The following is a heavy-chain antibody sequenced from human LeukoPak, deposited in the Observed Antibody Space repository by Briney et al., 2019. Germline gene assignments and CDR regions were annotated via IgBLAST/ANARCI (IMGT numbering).Heavy chain of an antibody. V-gene: IGHV4-30-4*01. CDR3: ARYGLAYTYDF. CDR2: IYYSGST. CDR1: GGSISSGDYY. J-gene: IGHJ4*02. D-gene: IGHD3-16*01. Sequence: SQTLSLTCTVSGGSISSGDYYWRWIRQPPGKGLEWIGYIYYSGSTYYNPSLKSRVTISVDTSKNQFSLKLSSVTAADTAVYYCARYGLAYTYDFWGQGTLVTVSS.